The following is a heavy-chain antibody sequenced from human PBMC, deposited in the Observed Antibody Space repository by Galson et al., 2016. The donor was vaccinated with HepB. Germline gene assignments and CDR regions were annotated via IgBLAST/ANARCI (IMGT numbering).Heavy chain of an antibody. CDR1: EFTFTNYT. D-gene: IGHD6-13*01. J-gene: IGHJ4*02. Sequence: SLRLSCAASEFTFTNYTMNWVRQAPGKGLEWVSAISGRSTFIYYADSVKGRFTISRDNAKNSLYLQMNSLRVEDTAIYYCTREPPYTSIWTSDFWGQGTLVTVSS. CDR2: ISGRSTFI. CDR3: TREPPYTSIWTSDF. V-gene: IGHV3-21*01.